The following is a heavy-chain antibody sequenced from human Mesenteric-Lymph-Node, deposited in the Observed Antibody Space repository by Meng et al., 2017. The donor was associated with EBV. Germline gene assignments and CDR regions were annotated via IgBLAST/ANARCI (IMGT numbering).Heavy chain of an antibody. CDR2: IRPNSGAT. CDR1: GNTFSDYY. Sequence: VESWAEVHKPGASVRFFCKTSGNTFSDYYIHWVRQAPGRGLQWMGRIRPNSGATHYTQTFQDRVTMTRDTSISTVYMELTNLKSDDTAIYYCARDGVDPVAADWGQGTLVTVSS. D-gene: IGHD6-19*01. V-gene: IGHV1-2*06. J-gene: IGHJ4*02. CDR3: ARDGVDPVAAD.